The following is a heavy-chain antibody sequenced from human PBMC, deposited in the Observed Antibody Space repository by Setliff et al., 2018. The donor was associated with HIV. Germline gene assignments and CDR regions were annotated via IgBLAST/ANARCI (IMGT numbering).Heavy chain of an antibody. CDR2: THHSEST. CDR1: ASSISSDYC. J-gene: IGHJ4*02. Sequence: PSETLSLTCAVSASSISSDYCWGWIRQPPGKGLEWIGSTHHSESTYYNPSLNSRVTISVDTSKNHFSLKLRSVTAADTAVYYCARHLLRGYIYIVFDYWGQGTLVTVSS. CDR3: ARHLLRGYIYIVFDY. D-gene: IGHD5-18*01. V-gene: IGHV4-38-2*01.